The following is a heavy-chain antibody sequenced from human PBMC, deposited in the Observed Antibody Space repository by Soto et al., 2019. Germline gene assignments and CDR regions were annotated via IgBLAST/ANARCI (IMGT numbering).Heavy chain of an antibody. CDR3: ARGEYSSSFDYYYYMDV. D-gene: IGHD6-6*01. CDR2: IWYDGSNK. CDR1: GFTFSSYG. Sequence: GGSLRLSCAASGFTFSSYGMHWVRQAPGKGLEWVAVIWYDGSNKYYADSVKGRFTISRDNSKNTLYLQMNSLRAEDTAVYYCARGEYSSSFDYYYYMDVWGKGTTVTVSS. V-gene: IGHV3-33*01. J-gene: IGHJ6*03.